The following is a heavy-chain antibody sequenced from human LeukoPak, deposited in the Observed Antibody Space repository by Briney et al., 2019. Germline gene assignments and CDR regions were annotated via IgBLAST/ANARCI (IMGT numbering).Heavy chain of an antibody. CDR1: GYTLTELS. Sequence: GASVKVSCKVSGYTLTELSMHWVRQAPGKGLEWMGGFDPEDGETIYAQKFQGRVTMTEDTSTDTAYMELSSLRSEDTAVYYCATEIASPWYSSSSDTYWGQGTLVTVSS. CDR3: ATEIASPWYSSSSDTY. CDR2: FDPEDGET. D-gene: IGHD6-6*01. J-gene: IGHJ4*02. V-gene: IGHV1-24*01.